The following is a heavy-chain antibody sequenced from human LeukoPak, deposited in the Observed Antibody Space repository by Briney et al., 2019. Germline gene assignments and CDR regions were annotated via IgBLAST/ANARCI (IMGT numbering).Heavy chain of an antibody. CDR2: IFYTGTT. V-gene: IGHV4-59*01. CDR1: GGSISGYY. D-gene: IGHD2/OR15-2a*01. Sequence: SSETLSLAWTVSGGSISGYYWSWIRQPPGKGLEWIGYIFYTGTTNYNPSLTSRAAISVDTSKNQFSLKLSSVTAADTAVYYCARHGLTSLDYWGQGTLVTVSS. J-gene: IGHJ4*02. CDR3: ARHGLTSLDY.